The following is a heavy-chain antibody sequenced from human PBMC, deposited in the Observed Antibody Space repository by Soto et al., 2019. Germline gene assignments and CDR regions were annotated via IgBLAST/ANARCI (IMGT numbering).Heavy chain of an antibody. J-gene: IGHJ4*02. CDR1: GGTFSSYA. V-gene: IGHV1-69*13. D-gene: IGHD2-15*01. Sequence: GASVKVSCKASGGTFSSYAMSWVRQAPGQGLEWMGGIIPIFGTANYAQKFQGRVTITADESTSTAYMELNSLRAEDTAVYYCAAWAEGATEVHWGQGTLVTVSS. CDR2: IIPIFGTA. CDR3: AAWAEGATEVH.